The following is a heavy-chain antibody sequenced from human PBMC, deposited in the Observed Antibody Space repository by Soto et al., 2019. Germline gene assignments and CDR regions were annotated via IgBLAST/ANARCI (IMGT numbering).Heavy chain of an antibody. CDR2: IIPIFGTA. J-gene: IGHJ6*02. Sequence: QVQLVQSGAEVKKPGSSVKVSCKASGGTFSSYAISWVRQAPGQGLEWMGGIIPIFGTADYAQKFQGRVTISADESTSTAYVELSRLRSEDKAVYYCAKTPENYYYGMDVWGQGTTVTVSS. V-gene: IGHV1-69*12. CDR1: GGTFSSYA. CDR3: AKTPENYYYGMDV.